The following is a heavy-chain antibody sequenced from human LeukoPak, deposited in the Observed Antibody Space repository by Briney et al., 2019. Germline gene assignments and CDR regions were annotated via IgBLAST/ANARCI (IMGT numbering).Heavy chain of an antibody. D-gene: IGHD1-26*01. J-gene: IGHJ4*02. Sequence: ASVKVSRKASGYTFTSYGVSWVRQAPGQGLEWMGWISAYNGNTNYAQKLQGRVTMTTDTSTSTAYMELRSLRSDDTAVYYCARDLLGGSYFGVPPDWWGQGTLVTVSS. CDR3: ARDLLGGSYFGVPPDW. CDR2: ISAYNGNT. CDR1: GYTFTSYG. V-gene: IGHV1-18*01.